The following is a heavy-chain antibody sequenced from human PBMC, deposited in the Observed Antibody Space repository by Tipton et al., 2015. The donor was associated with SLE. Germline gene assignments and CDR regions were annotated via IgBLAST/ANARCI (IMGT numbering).Heavy chain of an antibody. CDR2: MIPYSGDT. V-gene: IGHV1-8*02. CDR1: GYTFTNFD. CDR3: ARLKKDSSDGSPYVGLDC. D-gene: IGHD3-22*01. J-gene: IGHJ4*02. Sequence: QLVQSGPEVKRPGASVKVSCKATGYTFTNFDINWVRQAPGQGLEWMGWMIPYSGDTGYAQAFQGRVTMTRNTSINTAYMELSGLRSEDTAVYYCARLKKDSSDGSPYVGLDCWGQGTLVTVSS.